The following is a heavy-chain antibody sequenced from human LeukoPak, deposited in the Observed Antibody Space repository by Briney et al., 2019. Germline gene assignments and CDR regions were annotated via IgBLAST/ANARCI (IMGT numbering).Heavy chain of an antibody. CDR2: INPSGGST. CDR3: ARVRTVVTGYFDY. CDR1: GYTFTNYG. Sequence: ASVKVSCKASGYTFTNYGINWVRQAPGQGLEWMGIINPSGGSTTYAQKFQGRVTMTRDTSTSTVYMELSSLTSEDTAVYYCARVRTVVTGYFDYWGQGTLVTVSS. J-gene: IGHJ4*02. D-gene: IGHD4-23*01. V-gene: IGHV1-46*01.